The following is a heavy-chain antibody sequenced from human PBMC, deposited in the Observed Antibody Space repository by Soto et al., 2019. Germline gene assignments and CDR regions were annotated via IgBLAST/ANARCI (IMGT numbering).Heavy chain of an antibody. CDR1: GGSISSYY. V-gene: IGHV4-59*01. CDR3: ARMGVVGATTFDY. D-gene: IGHD1-26*01. Sequence: SETLSLTCTVSGGSISSYYWSWIRQPPGEGLEWIGYIYYSGSTNYNPSLKSRVTISVDTSKNQFSLKLSSVTAADTALYYCARMGVVGATTFDYWGQGTLVTVSS. J-gene: IGHJ4*02. CDR2: IYYSGST.